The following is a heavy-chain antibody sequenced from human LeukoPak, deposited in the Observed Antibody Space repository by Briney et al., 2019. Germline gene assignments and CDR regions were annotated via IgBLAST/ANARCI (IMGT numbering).Heavy chain of an antibody. CDR1: GFTVSSNY. J-gene: IGHJ5*02. CDR3: ARDHNYYDSSGYYP. D-gene: IGHD3-22*01. Sequence: PGGSLRLSYVVSGFTVSSNYMTWVRQAPGKGLEWVSVIYSGGSTYYADSVKGRFTISRDNSKNTLYLQMNSLTAEDTAVYYCARDHNYYDSSGYYPWGQGTLVTVSS. V-gene: IGHV3-66*01. CDR2: IYSGGST.